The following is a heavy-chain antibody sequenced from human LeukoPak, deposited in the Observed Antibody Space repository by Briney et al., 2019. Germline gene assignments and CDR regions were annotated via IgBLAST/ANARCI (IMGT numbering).Heavy chain of an antibody. CDR1: GGSVSSGSYY. D-gene: IGHD5-24*01. J-gene: IGHJ4*02. Sequence: PSETLSLTCTVSGGSVSSGSYYWSWIRQPPGKGLEWIGYIYYSGSTNYNPSLKSRVTISVDTSKNQFSLKLSSVTAADMAVYYCARGKRWLQFGRYYYFDYWGQGTLVTVSS. V-gene: IGHV4-61*01. CDR3: ARGKRWLQFGRYYYFDY. CDR2: IYYSGST.